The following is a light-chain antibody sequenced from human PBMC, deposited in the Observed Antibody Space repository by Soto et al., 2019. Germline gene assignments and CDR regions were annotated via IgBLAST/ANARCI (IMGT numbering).Light chain of an antibody. V-gene: IGLV2-8*01. Sequence: QSALTQPPSASGSPGQSVTISCTGTSSDVGGYNYVSWYQQHPGKAPKLMIYEVSKRPSGVPDRFSGSKSGNTASLTVSGLQAEDEADYYCSSYAGSNNPYVFGTGTKGTVL. CDR2: EVS. CDR3: SSYAGSNNPYV. J-gene: IGLJ1*01. CDR1: SSDVGGYNY.